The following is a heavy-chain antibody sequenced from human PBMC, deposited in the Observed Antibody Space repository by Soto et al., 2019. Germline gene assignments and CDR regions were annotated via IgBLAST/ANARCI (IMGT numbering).Heavy chain of an antibody. CDR3: ARESEDLTPNFDY. J-gene: IGHJ4*02. CDR1: GFTFTRYS. CDR2: ISSTTNYI. Sequence: GGSLRLSCAASGFTFTRYSMNWVRQAPGKGLEWVSSISSTTNYIYYADSMKGRFTVSRDNAKNSVYLEMNSLSAEDTAVYYCARESEDLTPNFDYWGQGTLVTVPS. V-gene: IGHV3-21*01.